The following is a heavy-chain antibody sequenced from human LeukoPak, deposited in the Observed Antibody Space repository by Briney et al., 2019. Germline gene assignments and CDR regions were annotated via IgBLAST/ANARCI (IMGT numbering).Heavy chain of an antibody. D-gene: IGHD3-3*01. J-gene: IGHJ3*02. Sequence: ASVKVSCKASGYTFTSYAMHWVRQAPGQRLEWMGWINAGNGNTKYSQEFQGRVTMTRDMSTSTVYMELSSLRSEDTAVYYCAREVSGDAFDIWGQGTMATVSS. V-gene: IGHV1-3*03. CDR1: GYTFTSYA. CDR3: AREVSGDAFDI. CDR2: INAGNGNT.